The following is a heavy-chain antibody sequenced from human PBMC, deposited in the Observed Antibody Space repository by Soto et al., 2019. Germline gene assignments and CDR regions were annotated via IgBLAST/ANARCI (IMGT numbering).Heavy chain of an antibody. Sequence: VQLVESGGGVVQPGRSLRLSCAASGFTFSDYAMHWVRQAPGKGLEWVAVVSHDGRNTHYADSVKGRFTISRDSSKNTVSLEMTSLIAEDTAVYYCAKVGRQWLVTSDFNYWGQGARVTVSS. D-gene: IGHD6-19*01. V-gene: IGHV3-30*18. CDR2: VSHDGRNT. CDR1: GFTFSDYA. CDR3: AKVGRQWLVTSDFNY. J-gene: IGHJ4*02.